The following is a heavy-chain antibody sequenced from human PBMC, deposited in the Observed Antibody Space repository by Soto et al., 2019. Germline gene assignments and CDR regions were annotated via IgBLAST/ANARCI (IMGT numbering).Heavy chain of an antibody. CDR3: ARVHGDYGRYFDY. Sequence: TLSLTCAVSGGSIRSSVYSPSWIRQPLGKGLEWVGYIYHSGDTYYNPSLKSRVNISADRSKNQFSLKLSSVTAADTAVYFCARVHGDYGRYFDYWGQGTLVTVSS. D-gene: IGHD4-17*01. CDR1: GGSIRSSVYS. CDR2: IYHSGDT. J-gene: IGHJ4*02. V-gene: IGHV4-30-2*01.